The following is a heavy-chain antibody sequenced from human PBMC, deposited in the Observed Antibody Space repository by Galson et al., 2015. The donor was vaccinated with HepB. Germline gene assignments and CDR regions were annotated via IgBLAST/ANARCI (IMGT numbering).Heavy chain of an antibody. V-gene: IGHV3-49*03. CDR1: GFTFGDYA. D-gene: IGHD3-10*01. CDR3: NKGSGELYYYGLDV. J-gene: IGHJ6*02. CDR2: IRRKTYGGTT. Sequence: SLRLSCAASGFTFGDYAMSWFRQAPGKGPEWVGFIRRKTYGGTTEYAASVKGRFIISRDDSKSIAYPQMNSLKTEDTAVYYCNKGSGELYYYGLDVWGQGTTVTVSS.